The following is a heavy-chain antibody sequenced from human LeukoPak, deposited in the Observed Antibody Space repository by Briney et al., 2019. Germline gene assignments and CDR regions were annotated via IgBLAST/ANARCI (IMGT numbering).Heavy chain of an antibody. CDR3: ARGQVVVVPAAMYYYYYMDV. CDR1: GGSFSGYY. V-gene: IGHV4-34*01. Sequence: SETLSLTCAVYGGSFSGYYWSWIRQPPGRGLEWIGEINHSGSTNYNPSLKSRVTISVDTSKNQFSLKLSSVTAADTAVYYCARGQVVVVPAAMYYYYYMDVWGKGTTVTVSS. D-gene: IGHD2-2*01. J-gene: IGHJ6*03. CDR2: INHSGST.